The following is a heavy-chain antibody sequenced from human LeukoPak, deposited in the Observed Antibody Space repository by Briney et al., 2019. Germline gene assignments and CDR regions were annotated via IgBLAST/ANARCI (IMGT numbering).Heavy chain of an antibody. D-gene: IGHD5-18*01. Sequence: PGGSLRLSCAASGFTFDDYAMHWVPQAPGKGLEWVANIKQDGSEKYYVDSVKGRFTISRDNAKNSLYLQMNSLRAEDTAVYYCADLNRGYSYNWGQGTLVTVSS. J-gene: IGHJ4*02. V-gene: IGHV3-7*01. CDR1: GFTFDDYA. CDR2: IKQDGSEK. CDR3: ADLNRGYSYN.